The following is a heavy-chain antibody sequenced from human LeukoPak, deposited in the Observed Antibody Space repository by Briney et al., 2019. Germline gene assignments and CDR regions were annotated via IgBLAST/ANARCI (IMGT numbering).Heavy chain of an antibody. CDR1: GDSVSSNSVA. CDR3: ARSGDYRFDY. Sequence: SQTLSLTCAISGDSVSSNSVAWKWLRQSPARGLEWLGRTYYRSKWYNDYAISVKSRITINPDTSKNQFSLQLNSVTPEDTAVYYCARSGDYRFDYWGQGTLVTVSS. V-gene: IGHV6-1*01. J-gene: IGHJ4*02. D-gene: IGHD4-17*01. CDR2: TYYRSKWYN.